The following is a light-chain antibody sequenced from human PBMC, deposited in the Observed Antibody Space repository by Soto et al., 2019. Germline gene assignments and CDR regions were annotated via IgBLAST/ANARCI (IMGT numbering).Light chain of an antibody. V-gene: IGLV1-40*01. CDR3: QSYDNSLRGWV. CDR1: ASNFGAGYD. J-gene: IGLJ3*02. Sequence: QSVLTQPPSVSGAPGQRVTISCTGSASNFGAGYDVHWYQQIPGTAPKLLILETKSRASGVPDRFSASKSGTSASLAITGLQTEDEAHYYCQSYDNSLRGWVFGGGTKVTVL. CDR2: ETK.